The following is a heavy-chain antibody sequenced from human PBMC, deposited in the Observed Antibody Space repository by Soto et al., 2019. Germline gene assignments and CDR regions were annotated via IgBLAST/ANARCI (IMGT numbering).Heavy chain of an antibody. J-gene: IGHJ4*02. CDR2: IKQDGSQK. CDR3: ASPSSSWGY. Sequence: LRLSCAASGFTFISYWMSWVRQAPGKGLERVSNIKQDGSQKYYVDSVKGRFTISRDNAKNSLYLQMNSLRAEDTAVYYCASPSSSWGYWGQGTLVTVSS. CDR1: GFTFISYW. V-gene: IGHV3-7*01. D-gene: IGHD6-13*01.